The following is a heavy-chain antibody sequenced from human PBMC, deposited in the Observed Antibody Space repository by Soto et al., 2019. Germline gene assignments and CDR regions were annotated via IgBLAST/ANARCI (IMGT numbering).Heavy chain of an antibody. J-gene: IGHJ6*03. CDR1: GFTFGDYG. D-gene: IGHD2-15*01. CDR3: TRGSPVVRYYYYMDV. CDR2: IRSKSYGGTT. V-gene: IGHV3-49*03. Sequence: GGSLRLSCSTSGFTFGDYGMTWFRQAPGKGLEWVGLIRSKSYGGTTEYAASVKGRFTISRDDSKSIAYLQMNSLKTEDTAVYYCTRGSPVVRYYYYMDVWGKGTTVTVSS.